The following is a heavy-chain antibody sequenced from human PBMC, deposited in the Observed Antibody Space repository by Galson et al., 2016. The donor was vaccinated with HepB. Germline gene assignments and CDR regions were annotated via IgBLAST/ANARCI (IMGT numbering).Heavy chain of an antibody. D-gene: IGHD4-17*01. Sequence: SLRLSCAASGFTFSSYDMHWVRQATGKGLEWVSTIVAAGDTFYPGSVKGRFTISRENAKNSLYIQMNSLRVEDTAVYYCARGDYGDYGNSELYYYYGMDVWGQGTTVTVSS. J-gene: IGHJ6*02. CDR2: IVAAGDT. CDR1: GFTFSSYD. V-gene: IGHV3-13*01. CDR3: ARGDYGDYGNSELYYYYGMDV.